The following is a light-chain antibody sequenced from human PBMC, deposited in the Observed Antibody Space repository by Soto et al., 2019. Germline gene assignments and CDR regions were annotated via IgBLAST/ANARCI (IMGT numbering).Light chain of an antibody. J-gene: IGKJ1*01. V-gene: IGKV3-20*01. CDR2: GAS. CDR3: QQYGSSGT. CDR1: QSVSNNY. Sequence: EIVLTQSPGTLSLSPGERAALSCRASQSVSNNYLAWYQQKPGQAPRLLIYGASNRATGIPDRFSGSGSGTVFTLTISRLEPEDFAVDDCQQYGSSGTFGQGTKVDI.